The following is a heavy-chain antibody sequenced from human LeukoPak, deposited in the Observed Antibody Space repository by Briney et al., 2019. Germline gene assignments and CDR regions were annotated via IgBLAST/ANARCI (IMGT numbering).Heavy chain of an antibody. J-gene: IGHJ4*02. Sequence: GASVKVSCKASGYTFTSYDINWVRQATEQGLEWMGWMNPNSGNTGYAQKFQGRVTMTRNTSISTACMELSSLRSEDTAVYYCARGAYYYDSSGYNFDYWGQGTLVTVSS. CDR2: MNPNSGNT. CDR1: GYTFTSYD. CDR3: ARGAYYYDSSGYNFDY. V-gene: IGHV1-8*01. D-gene: IGHD3-22*01.